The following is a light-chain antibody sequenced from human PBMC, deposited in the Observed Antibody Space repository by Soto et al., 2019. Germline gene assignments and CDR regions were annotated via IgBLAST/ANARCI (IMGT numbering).Light chain of an antibody. CDR3: LHFQRDSCT. Sequence: AIQLTQSPSSLSASVGDRVTNTYRASQGVSSALAWYQQKPGKPPKVLIYDGSSLQSEVSLRFRGSGTETKFSLTIPGLQREDLGTYYGLHFQRDSCTYGEGSRRQIK. CDR1: QGVSSA. V-gene: IGKV1-13*02. CDR2: DGS. J-gene: IGKJ5*01.